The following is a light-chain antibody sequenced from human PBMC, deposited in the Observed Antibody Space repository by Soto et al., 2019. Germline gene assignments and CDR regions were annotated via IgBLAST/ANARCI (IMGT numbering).Light chain of an antibody. CDR3: QTWDTGVV. Sequence: QAVVTQSPSASAYLGASVKLTCTLSSGHSSYAIAWHQQQPEKGPRYLMKLNSDGSHSKGDGIPDRFSGSSSGAERYLTISSLQSEDEADYYCQTWDTGVVFGGGTKVTVL. V-gene: IGLV4-69*01. J-gene: IGLJ3*02. CDR2: LNSDGSH. CDR1: SGHSSYA.